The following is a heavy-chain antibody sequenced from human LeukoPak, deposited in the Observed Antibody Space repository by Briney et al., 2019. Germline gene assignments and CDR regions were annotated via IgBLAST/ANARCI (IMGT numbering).Heavy chain of an antibody. CDR1: GFTFSSYA. CDR2: ISYDGSNK. V-gene: IGHV3-30-3*01. Sequence: PGGSLRLSCAASGFTFSSYAMHWVRQAPGKGLEWVAIISYDGSNKYYADSVKGRFTISRDNSKNTLYLQMNSLRAEDTAVYYCARDSEAGDPWGQGTLVTVSS. J-gene: IGHJ5*02. CDR3: ARDSEAGDP. D-gene: IGHD6-19*01.